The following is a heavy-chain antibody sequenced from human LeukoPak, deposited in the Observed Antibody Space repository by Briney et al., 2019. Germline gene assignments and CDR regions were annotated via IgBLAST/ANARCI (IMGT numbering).Heavy chain of an antibody. V-gene: IGHV1-2*02. CDR2: INPNSGGT. J-gene: IGHJ4*02. CDR3: GGEGGGGYDY. D-gene: IGHD3-16*01. CDR1: GYTFTGYY. Sequence: ASVKVSCKASGYTFTGYYMHWVRQAPGQGLEWMGWINPNSGGTISSQNFQGRVTLTRDTSISTAYMELSRLRSDDTAVYYCGGEGGGGYDYWGQGTLVTVSS.